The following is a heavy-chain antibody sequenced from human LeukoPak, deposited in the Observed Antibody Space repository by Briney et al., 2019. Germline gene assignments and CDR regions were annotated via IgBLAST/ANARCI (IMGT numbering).Heavy chain of an antibody. J-gene: IGHJ4*02. CDR3: AREYDYGDYVPFDY. CDR2: IYTSGST. CDR1: GGSISSYY. D-gene: IGHD4-17*01. Sequence: SETLSLTCTVSGGSISSYYWSWIRQPAGKGLEWIGRIYTSGSTNYNPSLTSRVTMSVDTSKNQFSLKLSSVTAADTAVYYCAREYDYGDYVPFDYWGQGTLVTVSS. V-gene: IGHV4-4*07.